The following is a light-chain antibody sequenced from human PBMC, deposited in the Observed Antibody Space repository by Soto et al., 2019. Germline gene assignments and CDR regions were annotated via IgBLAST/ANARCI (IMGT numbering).Light chain of an antibody. CDR2: DAS. V-gene: IGKV1-5*01. J-gene: IGKJ2*01. CDR3: QQYESFSPYT. CDR1: QSVSSS. Sequence: DIQMTQSPPTLSAFVGDRVTITRRASQSVSSSLAWYPQKLGKAPKLLIYDASTLESGGPSRFSGSGYGTEFTLAIISLQPGAFATYYCQQYESFSPYTFGQGTRREIK.